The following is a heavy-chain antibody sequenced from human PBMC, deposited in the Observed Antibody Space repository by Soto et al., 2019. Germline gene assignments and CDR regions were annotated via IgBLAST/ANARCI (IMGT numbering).Heavy chain of an antibody. CDR1: GGTFNIYG. D-gene: IGHD6-13*01. CDR3: APSVGIAASGEEEMDV. V-gene: IGHV1-69*13. CDR2: IIPILTTP. J-gene: IGHJ6*02. Sequence: SVKVSCKASGGTFNIYGFSWVRQAPGQGLEWIGGIIPILTTPNYAQSFQGRVTIVADESTTTVYMELSCLRSEDTAIYYCAPSVGIAASGEEEMDVWGQGTSVTVPS.